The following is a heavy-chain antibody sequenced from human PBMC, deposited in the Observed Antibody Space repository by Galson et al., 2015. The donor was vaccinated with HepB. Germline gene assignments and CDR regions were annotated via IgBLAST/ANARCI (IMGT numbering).Heavy chain of an antibody. Sequence: SLRLSCAASGFTFSSYGMHWVRQAPGKGLEWVAVISYDGSNKYYADSVKGRFTISRDNSKNTLYLQMNSLRAEDTAVYYCAKAPLWFGDLLYYFDYWGQGTLVTVSS. D-gene: IGHD3-10*01. J-gene: IGHJ4*02. V-gene: IGHV3-30*18. CDR3: AKAPLWFGDLLYYFDY. CDR2: ISYDGSNK. CDR1: GFTFSSYG.